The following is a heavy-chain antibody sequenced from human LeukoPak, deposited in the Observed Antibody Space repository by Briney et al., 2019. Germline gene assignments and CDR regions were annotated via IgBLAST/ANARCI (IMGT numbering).Heavy chain of an antibody. Sequence: GGSLRLSCAASGFTVSSNYMSWVRQAPGKGLEWVSVTYSNGRTYYADSVKGRFTISRDISKNTLYLQMNSLRAEDTAVYYCSGSFGELTFFDYWGQGTLVTVSS. CDR1: GFTVSSNY. V-gene: IGHV3-53*01. CDR2: TYSNGRT. J-gene: IGHJ4*02. CDR3: SGSFGELTFFDY. D-gene: IGHD3-10*01.